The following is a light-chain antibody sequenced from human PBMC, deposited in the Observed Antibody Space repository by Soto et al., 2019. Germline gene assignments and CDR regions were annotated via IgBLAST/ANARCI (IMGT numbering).Light chain of an antibody. J-gene: IGKJ3*01. CDR2: GAS. Sequence: EIVLTQSPGTLSLSPGERATLSCRASQSFSSSYLAWYQQKPGQAPRLLIYGASSRATGIPDRFSGSGSETDFTLTISRLEPEDFAVYYCQYYGSSPVTFGPGTKVDIK. CDR3: QYYGSSPVT. V-gene: IGKV3-20*01. CDR1: QSFSSSY.